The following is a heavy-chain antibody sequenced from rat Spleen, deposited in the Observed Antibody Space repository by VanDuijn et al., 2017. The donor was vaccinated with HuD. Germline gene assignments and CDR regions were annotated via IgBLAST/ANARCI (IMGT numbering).Heavy chain of an antibody. J-gene: IGHJ2*01. V-gene: IGHV5-27*01. CDR2: ISTRGGST. CDR1: GFTFSDYY. CDR3: TRDSDIPTYFFDY. Sequence: EVQLVESGGGLVQPGRSLKLSCAASGFTFSDYYMAWVRQAPTKGLEWVASISTRGGSTYYRDSVKGRFTISRDNAKSTLSLQMNILRSEDTATYYCTRDSDIPTYFFDYWGQGVMVTVSS. D-gene: IGHD2-1*01.